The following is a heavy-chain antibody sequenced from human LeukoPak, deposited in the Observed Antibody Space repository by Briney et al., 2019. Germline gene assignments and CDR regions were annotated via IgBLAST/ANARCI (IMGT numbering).Heavy chain of an antibody. Sequence: GGSLRLSCAASGFTFSSYSMNWVRQAPGKGLEWVSYISSSSSTIYYADSVKGRFTISRDNAKNSLYLQMNSLRAEDTAVYYCARPLMRLLRFLDPWGQGTLVTVSS. J-gene: IGHJ5*02. CDR1: GFTFSSYS. CDR2: ISSSSSTI. CDR3: ARPLMRLLRFLDP. V-gene: IGHV3-48*01. D-gene: IGHD3-3*01.